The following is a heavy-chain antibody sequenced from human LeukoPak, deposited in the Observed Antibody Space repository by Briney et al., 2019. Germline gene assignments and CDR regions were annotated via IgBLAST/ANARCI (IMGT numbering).Heavy chain of an antibody. Sequence: PGGSLRLSCVASGFTFSSYAMTWVRQAPGKGLEWVSGISGSSGRTYYADSVKGRFTISRDNSKNTLYLQMNSLRAEDTAVYYCAKEIYGDSTGGRFQQWGQGTLVTVSS. CDR1: GFTFSSYA. CDR2: ISGSSGRT. D-gene: IGHD4-17*01. J-gene: IGHJ1*01. CDR3: AKEIYGDSTGGRFQQ. V-gene: IGHV3-23*01.